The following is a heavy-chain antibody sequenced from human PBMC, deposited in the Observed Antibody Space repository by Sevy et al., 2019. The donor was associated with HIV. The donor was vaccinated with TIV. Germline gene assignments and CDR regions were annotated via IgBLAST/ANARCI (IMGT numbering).Heavy chain of an antibody. D-gene: IGHD3-3*01. Sequence: GGSLRLSCAASGFTFRTYAIHWVRQAPGKGLQWVAVISYDGENKLYADSVKGRFTISRDNSKNMVYLQMNSLRAEDTAVYYCARGPVLRFLDPKGGLDVWGQGTTVTVSS. CDR3: ARGPVLRFLDPKGGLDV. CDR2: ISYDGENK. CDR1: GFTFRTYA. J-gene: IGHJ6*02. V-gene: IGHV3-30*04.